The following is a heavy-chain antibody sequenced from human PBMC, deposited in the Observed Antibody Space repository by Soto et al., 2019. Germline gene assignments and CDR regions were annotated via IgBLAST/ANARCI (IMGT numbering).Heavy chain of an antibody. CDR2: ISSSSTYT. CDR1: GFTFSDYY. D-gene: IGHD4-17*01. Sequence: GGSLRLSCAASGFTFSDYYVNWIRQAPGKGLEWVSYISSSSTYTNYADSVKGRFTISRDNAKNSLFLQMNSLRAEDTAVYYCARVRGLLRSHDAFDIWGQGTMVTVSS. CDR3: ARVRGLLRSHDAFDI. J-gene: IGHJ3*02. V-gene: IGHV3-11*06.